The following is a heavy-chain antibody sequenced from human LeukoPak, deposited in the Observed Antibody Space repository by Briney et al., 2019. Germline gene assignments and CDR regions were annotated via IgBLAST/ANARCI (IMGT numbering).Heavy chain of an antibody. Sequence: ASVKVSCKASGYTFTGYYMHWVRQAPGQGLEWMGWINPNSGGTNYAQKFQGGVTMTRDTSISTAYMELSRLRSDDTAVYYCARDYYDSSLSGGGWFDPWGQGTLVTVSS. CDR3: ARDYYDSSLSGGGWFDP. J-gene: IGHJ5*02. CDR2: INPNSGGT. CDR1: GYTFTGYY. D-gene: IGHD3-22*01. V-gene: IGHV1-2*02.